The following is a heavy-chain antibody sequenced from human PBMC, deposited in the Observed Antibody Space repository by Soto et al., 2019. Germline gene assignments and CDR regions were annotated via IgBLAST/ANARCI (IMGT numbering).Heavy chain of an antibody. D-gene: IGHD1-26*01. CDR2: ISNSGVGI. V-gene: IGHV3-48*01. Sequence: EVQVVESGGGLVQPGGSLRLSCAASGFSLSTHSFNWVRQAPGKGLEWISFISNSGVGIYYADSVKGRITISRDTAKKSVSLQMDSKRVDDKAVYYCARDAGGGRGGFCVLDLWGQGTMVTVSS. CDR1: GFSLSTHS. CDR3: ARDAGGGRGGFCVLDL. J-gene: IGHJ3*01.